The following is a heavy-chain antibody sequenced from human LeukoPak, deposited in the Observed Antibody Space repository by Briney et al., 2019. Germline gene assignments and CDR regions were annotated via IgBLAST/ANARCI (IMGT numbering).Heavy chain of an antibody. CDR3: AKTSSGWYPFDY. J-gene: IGHJ4*02. V-gene: IGHV3-23*01. CDR1: GFTFSSYA. D-gene: IGHD6-19*01. Sequence: GGSLRLSCAASGFTFSSYAMSWVRQAPGKGLEWVSGMSGGGGSTYYADSVKSRFTISRDNSKNTLYLQMNSLRAEDTAIYYCAKTSSGWYPFDYWGQGTLVTVSS. CDR2: MSGGGGST.